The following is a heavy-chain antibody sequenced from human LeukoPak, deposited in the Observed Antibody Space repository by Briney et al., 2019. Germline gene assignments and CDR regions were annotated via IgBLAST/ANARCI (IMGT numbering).Heavy chain of an antibody. D-gene: IGHD2-15*01. Sequence: RASVKVSCKASGGTFSSYAISWVRQAPGQGLEWMGGIIPTFGTANYAQKFQGRVTITADESTSTAYMELSSLRSEDTAVYYCARHATPLTNWFDPWGQGTLVTVSS. CDR3: ARHATPLTNWFDP. J-gene: IGHJ5*02. CDR2: IIPTFGTA. CDR1: GGTFSSYA. V-gene: IGHV1-69*13.